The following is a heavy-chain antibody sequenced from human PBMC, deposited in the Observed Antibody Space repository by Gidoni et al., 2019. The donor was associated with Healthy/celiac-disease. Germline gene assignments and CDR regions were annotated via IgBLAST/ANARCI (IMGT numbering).Heavy chain of an antibody. J-gene: IGHJ4*02. CDR1: GFTFDDYT. D-gene: IGHD6-13*01. CDR3: AKARSSWEYFDY. Sequence: EVQLVESGGVVVQPGGSLRLSCAASGFTFDDYTMHWVRQAPGKGLEWVSLISWDGGSTYYADSVKGRFTISRDNSKNSLYLQMNSLRTEDTALYYCAKARSSWEYFDYWGQGTLVTVSS. V-gene: IGHV3-43*01. CDR2: ISWDGGST.